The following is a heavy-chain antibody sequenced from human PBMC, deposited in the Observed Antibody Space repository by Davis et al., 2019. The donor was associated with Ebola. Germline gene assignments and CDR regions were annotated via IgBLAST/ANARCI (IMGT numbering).Heavy chain of an antibody. CDR1: GFPFSSYG. V-gene: IGHV3-33*01. D-gene: IGHD3-10*01. Sequence: GESLKISCAASGFPFSSYGMHWVRQAPGKGLEWVAVIWYDGSNKYYADSVKGRFTISRDNSKNTLYLQMNSLRAEDTAVYYCARGGYYGSGSYYNPYSFDYWGQGTLVTVSS. CDR2: IWYDGSNK. J-gene: IGHJ4*02. CDR3: ARGGYYGSGSYYNPYSFDY.